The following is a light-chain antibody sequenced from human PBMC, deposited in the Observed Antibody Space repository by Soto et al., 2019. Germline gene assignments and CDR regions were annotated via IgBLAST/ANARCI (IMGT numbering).Light chain of an antibody. CDR2: DVS. CDR1: ISDIGNYNY. J-gene: IGLJ1*01. V-gene: IGLV2-14*01. CDR3: SSYTSSSTYV. Sequence: QSALTQPASVSGSPGQSITISCTGTISDIGNYNYVSWYQQHPGKAPKLIIYDVSNRPSGVSNRFSGSKSGNTASLTISGLQAEDEADYYCSSYTSSSTYVFGTGTKLTVL.